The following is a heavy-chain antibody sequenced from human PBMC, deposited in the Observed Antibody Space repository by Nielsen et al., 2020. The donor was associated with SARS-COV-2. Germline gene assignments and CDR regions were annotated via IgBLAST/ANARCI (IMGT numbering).Heavy chain of an antibody. Sequence: ASVKVSCKAFGYIFSSYGISWVRQAPGQGLEWMGWISGDSGNTMYAEKFQGRVTLTTETSTSTAYMEVTSLRADDTAVYYCARDRQYNWNDYNGMDVWGQGSTVTVSS. CDR3: ARDRQYNWNDYNGMDV. CDR1: GYIFSSYG. CDR2: ISGDSGNT. D-gene: IGHD1-1*01. V-gene: IGHV1-18*01. J-gene: IGHJ6*02.